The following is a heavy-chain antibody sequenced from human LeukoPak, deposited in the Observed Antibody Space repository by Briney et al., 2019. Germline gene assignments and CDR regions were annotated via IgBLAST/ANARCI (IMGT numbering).Heavy chain of an antibody. J-gene: IGHJ4*02. D-gene: IGHD5-18*01. Sequence: AESLQISCKGSGDSFSSFWIGWVGQMPGKGLEWMGIIYPSDSENRYSPAFHGQVTISVDKSISTAYLHWNSLKASDTAMYYCARQRYSYGSVDYWGQGTLVTVSA. CDR3: ARQRYSYGSVDY. CDR1: GDSFSSFW. CDR2: IYPSDSEN. V-gene: IGHV5-51*01.